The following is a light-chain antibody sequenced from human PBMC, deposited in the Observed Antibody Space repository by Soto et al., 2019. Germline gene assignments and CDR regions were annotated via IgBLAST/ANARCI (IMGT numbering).Light chain of an antibody. CDR2: SAS. Sequence: IQMTQSPSSVSASVGDRVTITCRASQPISSWLAWYQQKPGQPPNLLIYSASTLRSGVPSRFSGSESGTVFTLTISNLQPEDFATYYCQQASSFPLNFGGGTKV. CDR1: QPISSW. J-gene: IGKJ4*01. V-gene: IGKV1-12*01. CDR3: QQASSFPLN.